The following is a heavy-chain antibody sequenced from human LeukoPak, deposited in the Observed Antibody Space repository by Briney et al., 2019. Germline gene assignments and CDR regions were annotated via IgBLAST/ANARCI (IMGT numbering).Heavy chain of an antibody. D-gene: IGHD1-26*01. CDR3: ARTRDLGPDY. Sequence: SQTLSLTCVISGDSVSSNGAAWNWIRQSPSRGLEWLGRTYYRSKWYYHYAVSMKSRITVNPDTSKNQFSLQLSSVTPEDTAVYYCARTRDLGPDYWGQGTLVTVSS. CDR2: TYYRSKWYY. J-gene: IGHJ4*02. CDR1: GDSVSSNGAA. V-gene: IGHV6-1*01.